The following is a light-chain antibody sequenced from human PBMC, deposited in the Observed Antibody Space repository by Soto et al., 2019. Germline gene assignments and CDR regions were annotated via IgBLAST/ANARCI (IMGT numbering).Light chain of an antibody. V-gene: IGLV2-8*01. CDR2: EVV. CDR3: KSYAGSNTYA. Sequence: QSAVTQPPSASGSPGQSVTISCTGTKNDIGVYDFVSWYQHHPGKAPRLIIYEVVQRPSGVPDRFSGSKSGNTASLTVSGLQAADEADYFCKSYAGSNTYAFGSGTKVTVL. CDR1: KNDIGVYDF. J-gene: IGLJ6*01.